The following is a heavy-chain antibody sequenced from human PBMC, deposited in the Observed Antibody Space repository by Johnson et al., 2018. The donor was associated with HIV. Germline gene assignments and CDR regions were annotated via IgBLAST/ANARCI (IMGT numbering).Heavy chain of an antibody. CDR1: GFTFSSYD. CDR3: ARERGDSSRTAFDI. CDR2: IGTTGDT. V-gene: IGHV3-13*01. J-gene: IGHJ3*02. D-gene: IGHD6-19*01. Sequence: VLLVESGGGLVQPGGSLRLSCAASGFTFSSYDMYWVRQTTGKGLEWVSGIGTTGDTYYPGSVKGRFTVSRDNSKNTLYLQMNSLRAEDTAVYYCARERGDSSRTAFDIWGQGTMVTVSS.